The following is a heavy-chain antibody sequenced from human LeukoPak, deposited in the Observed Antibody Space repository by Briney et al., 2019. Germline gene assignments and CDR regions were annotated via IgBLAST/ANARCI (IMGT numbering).Heavy chain of an antibody. Sequence: PGGSLRLSCAAPGFTFSDYYMSWIRQAPGEGLKWVSYICDSGRTIYYADSVKGRFTISRYNAKNSVYLQMNNLRAEDTAVYYCARDRLGDYDHSGYYDKWGQGTLVTVSS. CDR3: ARDRLGDYDHSGYYDK. CDR2: ICDSGRTI. V-gene: IGHV3-11*01. CDR1: GFTFSDYY. J-gene: IGHJ4*02. D-gene: IGHD3-22*01.